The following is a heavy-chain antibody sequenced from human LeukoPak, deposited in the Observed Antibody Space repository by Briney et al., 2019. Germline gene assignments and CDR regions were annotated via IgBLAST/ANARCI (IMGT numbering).Heavy chain of an antibody. D-gene: IGHD3-10*01. CDR2: MNPNSGNT. Sequence: ASVKVSCKASGYTFTSYDINWVRQATGQGLEWMGWMNPNSGNTGYAQKFQGRVTMTRNTSISTAYMELSSLRSEDTAVYYCASALIWFGEGDVDVWGQGTTVTVSS. CDR1: GYTFTSYD. V-gene: IGHV1-8*01. J-gene: IGHJ6*02. CDR3: ASALIWFGEGDVDV.